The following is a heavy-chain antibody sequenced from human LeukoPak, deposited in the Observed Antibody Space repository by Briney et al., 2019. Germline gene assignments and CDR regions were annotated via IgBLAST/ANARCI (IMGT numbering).Heavy chain of an antibody. CDR2: INHSGST. V-gene: IGHV4-34*01. J-gene: IGHJ4*02. CDR1: GGSFSGYY. CDR3: ARGDTSTYYYDSSGYYFFDY. Sequence: SETLSLTCAVYGGSFSGYYWSWIRQPPGKRLEWIGEINHSGSTNYNPSLKSRVTISVDTSKNQFSLKLSSVTAADTAVYYCARGDTSTYYYDSSGYYFFDYWGQGTLVTVSS. D-gene: IGHD3-22*01.